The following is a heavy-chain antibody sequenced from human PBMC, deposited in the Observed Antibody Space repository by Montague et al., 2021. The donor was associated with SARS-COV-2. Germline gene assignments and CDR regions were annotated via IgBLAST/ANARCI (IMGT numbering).Heavy chain of an antibody. V-gene: IGHV4-61*02. Sequence: TLSLTSTVSGGSISSGIYYWSWIRQPAGKGLEWIGRISISGSTNYXPSLKIRVTISVDTSKNQFSLKLSSVTAADTAVYYCARDIAVAGLFDYWGQGTLVTVSS. D-gene: IGHD6-19*01. CDR2: ISISGST. J-gene: IGHJ4*02. CDR1: GGSISSGIYY. CDR3: ARDIAVAGLFDY.